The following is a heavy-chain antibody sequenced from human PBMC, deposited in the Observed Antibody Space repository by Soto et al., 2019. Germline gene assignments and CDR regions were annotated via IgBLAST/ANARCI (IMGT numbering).Heavy chain of an antibody. D-gene: IGHD2-2*01. V-gene: IGHV1-69*12. Sequence: QVELVQSGAEVKKPGSSVKVSCKASGGTYSSYAISWVRQAPGQGLEWVGGIIPIFGTANYAQKFQGRVTITADESTSTAYMELSSLRSEDMAVYYCARHVPAAGYYYGMDVWGQGTTVTVSS. J-gene: IGHJ6*02. CDR3: ARHVPAAGYYYGMDV. CDR1: GGTYSSYA. CDR2: IIPIFGTA.